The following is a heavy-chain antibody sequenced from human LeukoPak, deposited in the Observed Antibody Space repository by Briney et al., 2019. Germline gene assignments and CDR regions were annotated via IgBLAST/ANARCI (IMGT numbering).Heavy chain of an antibody. V-gene: IGHV4-4*07. CDR1: DDSITMYY. D-gene: IGHD2-15*01. J-gene: IGHJ4*02. CDR3: ASAVVGTWDYFDY. Sequence: SETLSLTCSVSDDSITMYYWTWIRQPAGKGLEWIGRIYTSGSTNYNPSLKSRVTMSVDTSKNQFSLKLSSVTAADTAVYYCASAVVGTWDYFDYWGQGTLVTVSS. CDR2: IYTSGST.